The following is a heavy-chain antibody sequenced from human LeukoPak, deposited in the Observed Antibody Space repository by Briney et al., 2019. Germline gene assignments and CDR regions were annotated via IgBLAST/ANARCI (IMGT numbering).Heavy chain of an antibody. CDR1: GGSFSGYY. Sequence: SETLSLTCAVYGGSFSGYYWSWIRQPPGKGLEWIGEINHSGSTNYNPSLKSRVTISVDTSRNQFSLKLSSVTAADTAVYYCARAPVTNFDYWGQGTLVTVSS. V-gene: IGHV4-34*01. CDR2: INHSGST. CDR3: ARAPVTNFDY. D-gene: IGHD4-11*01. J-gene: IGHJ4*02.